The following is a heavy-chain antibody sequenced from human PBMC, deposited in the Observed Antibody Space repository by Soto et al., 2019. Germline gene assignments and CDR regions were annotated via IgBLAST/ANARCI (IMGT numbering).Heavy chain of an antibody. CDR3: AREVIAVAGTLRWFDP. CDR2: ISAYNGNT. J-gene: IGHJ5*02. D-gene: IGHD6-19*01. CDR1: GYTFTSYG. V-gene: IGHV1-18*01. Sequence: ASVKVSCKASGYTFTSYGISWVRQAPGQGLEWMGWISAYNGNTNYAQKLQGRVTMTTDTSTSTAYMELRSLRSDDTAVYYCAREVIAVAGTLRWFDPWGQGTLVTVSS.